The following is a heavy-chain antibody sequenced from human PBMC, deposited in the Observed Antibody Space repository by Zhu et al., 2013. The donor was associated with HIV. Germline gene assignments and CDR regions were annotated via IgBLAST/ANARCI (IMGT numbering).Heavy chain of an antibody. D-gene: IGHD6-19*01. CDR2: IVVGSGNT. Sequence: QMQLVQSGPEVKKPGTSVKVSCKASGFTFTSSAVQWVRQARGQRLEWIGWIVVGSGNTNYAQKFQERVTITRDMSTSTAYMELSSLRSEDTAVYYCAAESVAGAKTFDYWGQGTLVTVSS. CDR3: AAESVAGAKTFDY. V-gene: IGHV1-58*01. J-gene: IGHJ4*02. CDR1: GFTFTSSA.